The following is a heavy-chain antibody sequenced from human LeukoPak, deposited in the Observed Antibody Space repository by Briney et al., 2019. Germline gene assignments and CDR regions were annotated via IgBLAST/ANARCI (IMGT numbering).Heavy chain of an antibody. J-gene: IGHJ4*02. V-gene: IGHV4-59*01. D-gene: IGHD2-21*01. CDR1: GGSISTYY. Sequence: SETLSLTCSVSGGSISTYYWSWIRQPPGKGLEWIGYVHYSGSTNYNPSLQSRVTISVDTSKNQFSLKLTSVTAADTAVYYCAGEGYSPFDWGQGTLVTVSS. CDR2: VHYSGST. CDR3: AGEGYSPFD.